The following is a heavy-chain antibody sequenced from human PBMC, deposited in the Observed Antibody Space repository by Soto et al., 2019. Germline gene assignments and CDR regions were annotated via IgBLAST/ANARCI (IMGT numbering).Heavy chain of an antibody. CDR3: AKVVGIAVAGPFDP. V-gene: IGHV3-23*01. CDR1: GFTFSSYA. CDR2: ISGSGGST. D-gene: IGHD6-19*01. J-gene: IGHJ5*02. Sequence: GGSLRLSCAASGFTFSSYAMSWVRQAPGKGLEWASAISGSGGSTYYADSVKGRFTISRDNSKNTLYLQMNSLRAEDTAVYYCAKVVGIAVAGPFDPWGQGTLVTVSS.